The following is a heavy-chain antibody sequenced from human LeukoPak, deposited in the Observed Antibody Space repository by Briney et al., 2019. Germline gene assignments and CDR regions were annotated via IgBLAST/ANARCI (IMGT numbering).Heavy chain of an antibody. CDR1: QFNFNKFG. CDR3: ARPAPRRGIVGAFFDY. V-gene: IGHV3-23*01. D-gene: IGHD1-26*01. Sequence: GGSLRLSCATSQFNFNKFGMTWVRQAPGKGLEWVSSISGNGGSTQYADSVKGRFTISRDNSKNTLYLQMNSLRAEDTAVYYCARPAPRRGIVGAFFDYWGQGTLVTVSS. J-gene: IGHJ4*02. CDR2: ISGNGGST.